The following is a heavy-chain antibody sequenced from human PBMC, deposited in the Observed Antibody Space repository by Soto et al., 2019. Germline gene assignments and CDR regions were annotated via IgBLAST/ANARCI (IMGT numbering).Heavy chain of an antibody. D-gene: IGHD3-10*01. J-gene: IGHJ4*02. CDR3: ARQGLLWFGEYLDY. CDR1: GGSISSSSYY. Sequence: SETLSLTCTVSGGSISSSSYYWGWIRQPPGKGLEWIGSIYYSGSTYYNPSLKSRVTISVDTSKNQFSLKLSSVTAADTAVYYCARQGLLWFGEYLDYWGQGTLVTVSS. V-gene: IGHV4-39*01. CDR2: IYYSGST.